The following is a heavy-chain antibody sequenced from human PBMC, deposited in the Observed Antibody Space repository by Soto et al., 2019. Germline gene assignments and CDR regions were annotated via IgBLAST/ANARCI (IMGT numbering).Heavy chain of an antibody. V-gene: IGHV4-34*01. CDR1: GGSFSGYY. CDR2: INHSGST. J-gene: IGHJ4*02. Sequence: SETLSLTCAVYGGSFSGYYWSWIRQPPGKGLEWIGEINHSGSTNYNPSLKSRVTISVDTSKNQFSLKLSSVTAADTAVYYCARAFMITFGGVIVKPFDYWGQGTLVTVSS. CDR3: ARAFMITFGGVIVKPFDY. D-gene: IGHD3-16*02.